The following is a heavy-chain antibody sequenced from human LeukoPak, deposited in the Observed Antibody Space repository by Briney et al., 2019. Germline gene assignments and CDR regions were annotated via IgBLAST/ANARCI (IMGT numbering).Heavy chain of an antibody. Sequence: SETLSLTCTVSGGSISSYYWGWIRQPPGKGLEWIGYIYYSGSTNYNPSLKSRVTISVDTSKNQFSLKLSSVTAADTAVYYCARDRRYCSSTSCCTTFDYWGQGTLVAVSS. D-gene: IGHD2-2*02. V-gene: IGHV4-59*01. CDR1: GGSISSYY. CDR3: ARDRRYCSSTSCCTTFDY. J-gene: IGHJ4*02. CDR2: IYYSGST.